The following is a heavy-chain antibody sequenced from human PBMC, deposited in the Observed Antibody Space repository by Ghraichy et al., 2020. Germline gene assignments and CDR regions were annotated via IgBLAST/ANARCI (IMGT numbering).Heavy chain of an antibody. CDR1: GGSFSGYY. CDR2: INHSGST. D-gene: IGHD6-13*01. CDR3: ASLSSSSTDY. V-gene: IGHV4-34*01. J-gene: IGHJ4*02. Sequence: GSLRLSCAVYGGSFSGYYWSWIRQPPGKGLEWIGEINHSGSTNYNPSLKSRVTISVDTSKNQFSLKLSSVTAADTAVYYCASLSSSSTDYWGQGTLVTVSS.